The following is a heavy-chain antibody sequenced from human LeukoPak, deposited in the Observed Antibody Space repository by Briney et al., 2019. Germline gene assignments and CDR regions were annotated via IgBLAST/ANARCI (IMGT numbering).Heavy chain of an antibody. CDR1: GYTFTSYD. V-gene: IGHV1-8*01. CDR2: MNPNSGNT. CDR3: ARGSVVPAAISLIYYFDY. Sequence: ASVKVSCKASGYTFTSYDINWVRQATGQGLEWMGWMNPNSGNTGYAQKFQGRVTMTRNTPISTAYMELSSLRSEDTAVYYCARGSVVPAAISLIYYFDYWGQGTLVTVSS. J-gene: IGHJ4*02. D-gene: IGHD2-2*01.